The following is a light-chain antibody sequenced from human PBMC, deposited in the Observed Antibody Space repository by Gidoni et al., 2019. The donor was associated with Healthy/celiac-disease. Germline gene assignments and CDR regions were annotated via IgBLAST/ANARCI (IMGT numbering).Light chain of an antibody. Sequence: EIVMTQSPATLSVSPGERATLPCRASQSVSSNLAWYQQKPGQAPRLLIYGASTRATGIPARFSGSGSGTEFTLTISSLQSADFAVYYCQQYNNWPPTWTFGQGTKVEIK. V-gene: IGKV3-15*01. CDR1: QSVSSN. CDR3: QQYNNWPPTWT. J-gene: IGKJ1*01. CDR2: GAS.